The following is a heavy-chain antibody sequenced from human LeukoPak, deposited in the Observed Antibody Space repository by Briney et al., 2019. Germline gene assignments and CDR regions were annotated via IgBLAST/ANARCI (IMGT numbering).Heavy chain of an antibody. J-gene: IGHJ4*02. CDR2: IRYDGSNQ. Sequence: PGGSLRLSCAASGFTFVSYGIHWVRQAPGKGLEWVAFIRYDGSNQYYAESVKGRFTISRDNSKNTLYLQVSSLRADDTAVYYCAKDRVAHCSGGTCSVDFWAEVTLVTVSS. D-gene: IGHD2-15*01. V-gene: IGHV3-30*02. CDR3: AKDRVAHCSGGTCSVDF. CDR1: GFTFVSYG.